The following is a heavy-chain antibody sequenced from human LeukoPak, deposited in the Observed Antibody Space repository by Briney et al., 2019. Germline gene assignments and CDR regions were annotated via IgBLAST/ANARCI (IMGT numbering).Heavy chain of an antibody. D-gene: IGHD2-2*01. J-gene: IGHJ5*02. CDR3: ARDFEPAAIDDWFDP. CDR2: IKQDGSEK. CDR1: GFTFSSYW. V-gene: IGHV3-7*01. Sequence: GGSLRLSCAASGFTFSSYWMSWVRQAPGKGLEWVANIKQDGSEKYYVDSVKGRFTISRDDAKNSLYLQMNSLRAEDTAVYYCARDFEPAAIDDWFDPWGQGTLVTVSS.